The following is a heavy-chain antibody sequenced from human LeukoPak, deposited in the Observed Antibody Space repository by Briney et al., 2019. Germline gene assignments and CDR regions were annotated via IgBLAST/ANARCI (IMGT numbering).Heavy chain of an antibody. CDR3: ARELYYILSGYHDAFDI. CDR1: GYTFTSYG. CDR2: ISAYNGNT. V-gene: IGHV1-18*01. D-gene: IGHD3-9*01. Sequence: ASVKVSCKASGYTFTSYGISWVRQAPGQGLEWMAWISAYNGNTNYAQKVQGRVTMTTDTSTSTAYMELRSLRSDDTAVYYCARELYYILSGYHDAFDIWGQGTMVTVS. J-gene: IGHJ3*02.